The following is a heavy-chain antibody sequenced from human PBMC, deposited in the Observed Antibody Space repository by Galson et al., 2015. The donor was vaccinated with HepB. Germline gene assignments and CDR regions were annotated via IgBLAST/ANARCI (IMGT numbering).Heavy chain of an antibody. J-gene: IGHJ3*02. V-gene: IGHV1-69*02. CDR2: IIPILGIA. D-gene: IGHD2-2*01. Sequence: SVKVSCKASGGTFSSYTISWVRQAPGQGLEWMGRIIPILGIANYAQKFQGRVTITADKSTSTAYMELSSLRSEDTAVYYCARSAEYLPYCSSTSCMAFDIWGQGTMVTVSS. CDR1: GGTFSSYT. CDR3: ARSAEYLPYCSSTSCMAFDI.